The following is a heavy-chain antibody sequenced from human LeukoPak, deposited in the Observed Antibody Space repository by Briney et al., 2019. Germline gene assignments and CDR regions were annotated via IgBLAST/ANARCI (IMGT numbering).Heavy chain of an antibody. Sequence: GRSLSLSCPASEFTFSSFAMYCVRQDPGKGMQWVTLISHDGTHKYYADSVKGQFTISRDNAKNSLYLQMNSLRAEDTAVYYCARDAEIAAAGTFDYWGQGTLVTVSS. CDR1: EFTFSSFA. D-gene: IGHD6-13*01. J-gene: IGHJ4*02. V-gene: IGHV3-30*04. CDR3: ARDAEIAAAGTFDY. CDR2: ISHDGTHK.